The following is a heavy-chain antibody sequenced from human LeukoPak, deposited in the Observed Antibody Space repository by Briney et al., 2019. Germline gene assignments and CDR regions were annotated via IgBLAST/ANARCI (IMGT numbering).Heavy chain of an antibody. Sequence: GGSLRLSCAASGFTFSSYAMSWVRQAPGKGLEWVSAISGSGGSTYYADSVKGRFTISRDNSKNTLYLQMNSLRAEDTAIYYCAKDRSIAAAGIGDYWGQGTLVTVSS. CDR1: GFTFSSYA. CDR2: ISGSGGST. V-gene: IGHV3-23*01. J-gene: IGHJ4*02. CDR3: AKDRSIAAAGIGDY. D-gene: IGHD6-13*01.